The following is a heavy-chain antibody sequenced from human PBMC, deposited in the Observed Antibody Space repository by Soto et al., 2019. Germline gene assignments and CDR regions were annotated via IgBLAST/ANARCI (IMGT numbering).Heavy chain of an antibody. CDR3: ARWGATMIVARDAFDI. J-gene: IGHJ3*02. V-gene: IGHV1-3*01. Sequence: APVKVSCKASGYTFTSYAMHWVRQAPGQRLEWMGRINAGNGNTKYSQKFQGRVTITRDTSASTAYMELSSLRSEDTAVYYCARWGATMIVARDAFDIWGQGTMVTVS. CDR1: GYTFTSYA. D-gene: IGHD3-22*01. CDR2: INAGNGNT.